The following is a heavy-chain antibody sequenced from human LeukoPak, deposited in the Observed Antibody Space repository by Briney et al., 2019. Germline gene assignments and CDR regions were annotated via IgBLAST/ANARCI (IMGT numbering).Heavy chain of an antibody. CDR1: GFTFSSYA. CDR3: ARQSSGIAATDKIDY. CDR2: FTSMSRTI. J-gene: IGHJ4*02. Sequence: GGSLRLSCAASGFTFSSYAMTWVRQAPGKGLEWVSSFTSMSRTIYYADSVKGRFTISRDDAKKSLYLQMNSLRVEDTAIYYCARQSSGIAATDKIDYWDQGTLVTVSS. D-gene: IGHD6-13*01. V-gene: IGHV3-21*01.